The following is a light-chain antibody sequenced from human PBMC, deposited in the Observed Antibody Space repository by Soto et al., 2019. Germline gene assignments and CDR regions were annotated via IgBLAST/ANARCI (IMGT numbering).Light chain of an antibody. CDR1: HTIRRW. CDR3: QHYNVYPWT. CDR2: EAS. V-gene: IGKV1-5*03. J-gene: IGKJ1*01. Sequence: DIQLTQSPSFLSASVGDRVTITCRASHTIRRWLAWYQQKPGKAPKLLIYEASSLQSGVPSRFSGSGSGTEFTLTISSLQPDDFATYYCQHYNVYPWTFGQGTKVDIK.